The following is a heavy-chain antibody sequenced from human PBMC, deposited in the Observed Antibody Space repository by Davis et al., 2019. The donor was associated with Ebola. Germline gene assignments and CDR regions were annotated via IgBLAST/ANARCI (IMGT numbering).Heavy chain of an antibody. CDR3: ARGTYFNY. J-gene: IGHJ4*02. D-gene: IGHD3-10*01. CDR2: VSGYTGNT. V-gene: IGHV1-18*01. Sequence: ASVKVSCKASGYTFTSYGISWVRQAPGQGLEWMGWVSGYTGNTFYAQKFQGRVSMTTDASTTTAYLELRSLRSDDTAVYFCARGTYFNYWGQGTLVTVSS. CDR1: GYTFTSYG.